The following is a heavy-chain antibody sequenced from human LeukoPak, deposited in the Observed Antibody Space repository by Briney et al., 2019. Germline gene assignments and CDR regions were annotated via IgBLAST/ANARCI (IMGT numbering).Heavy chain of an antibody. J-gene: IGHJ5*02. Sequence: GGSLTLSRAASGFTFNRFWMAWVRQAPGKGLEWVASIKQDGSDIYYVDSVKGRFTISRDNAKNSLYLQRNSLGAEDTAVYYCARDQDTFWFDPWGQGTLVTVSS. D-gene: IGHD5-18*01. CDR3: ARDQDTFWFDP. V-gene: IGHV3-7*04. CDR1: GFTFNRFW. CDR2: IKQDGSDI.